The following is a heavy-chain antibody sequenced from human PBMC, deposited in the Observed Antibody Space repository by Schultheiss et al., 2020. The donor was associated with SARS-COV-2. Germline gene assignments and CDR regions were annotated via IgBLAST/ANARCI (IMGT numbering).Heavy chain of an antibody. CDR2: IYHSGST. V-gene: IGHV4-39*07. Sequence: SETLSLTCTVSGGSISSGDYYWSWIRQPPGKGLEWIGSIYHSGSTYYNPSLKSRVTISVDTSKNQFSLKLSSVTAADTAVYYCARDSVTRYYYYGMDVWGQGTTVTVSS. J-gene: IGHJ6*02. CDR1: GGSISSGDYY. CDR3: ARDSVTRYYYYGMDV. D-gene: IGHD4-11*01.